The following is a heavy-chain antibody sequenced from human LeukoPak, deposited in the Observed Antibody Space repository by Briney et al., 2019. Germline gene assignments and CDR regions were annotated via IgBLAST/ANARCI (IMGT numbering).Heavy chain of an antibody. CDR1: GYTFTSYG. J-gene: IGHJ4*02. Sequence: ASVKVSCKASGYTFTSYGISWVRQAPGQGLEWMGWISAYNGNTNYAQKLQGRVTMTTDTSTSTAYMELRSPRSDDTAVYYCARDPYYYDSSGYCFDYWGQGTLVTVSS. V-gene: IGHV1-18*01. CDR2: ISAYNGNT. D-gene: IGHD3-22*01. CDR3: ARDPYYYDSSGYCFDY.